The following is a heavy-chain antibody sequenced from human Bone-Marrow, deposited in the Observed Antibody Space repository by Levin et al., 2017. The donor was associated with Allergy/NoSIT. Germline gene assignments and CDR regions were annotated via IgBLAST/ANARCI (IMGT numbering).Heavy chain of an antibody. D-gene: IGHD2-2*01. CDR2: ISAYNGNT. Sequence: GESLKISCKASGYTFTSYGISWVRQAPGQGLEWMGWISAYNGNTNYAQKLQGRVTMTTDTSTSTAYMELRSLRSDDTAVYYCARDGAPAARWAAFDYWGQGTLVTVSS. CDR1: GYTFTSYG. J-gene: IGHJ4*02. CDR3: ARDGAPAARWAAFDY. V-gene: IGHV1-18*01.